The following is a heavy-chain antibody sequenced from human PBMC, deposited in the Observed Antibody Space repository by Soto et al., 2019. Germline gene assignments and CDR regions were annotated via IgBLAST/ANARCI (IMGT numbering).Heavy chain of an antibody. V-gene: IGHV3-72*01. J-gene: IGHJ6*02. D-gene: IGHD6-13*01. Sequence: EVQLVESGGGLVQPGGSLRLSCAGSGFTLSDHYIDWVRQAPGKGLEWVGRSRDKPQGYSTAYAASVKGRFTTSRDESKNSAYLQMNSLKTEDTAVYFCARGWRVGAAGKFYSGLDVWGQGTTVTVSS. CDR1: GFTLSDHY. CDR3: ARGWRVGAAGKFYSGLDV. CDR2: SRDKPQGYST.